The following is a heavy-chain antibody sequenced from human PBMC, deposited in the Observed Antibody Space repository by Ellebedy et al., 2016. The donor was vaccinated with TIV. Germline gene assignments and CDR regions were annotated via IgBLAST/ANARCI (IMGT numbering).Heavy chain of an antibody. CDR3: ARGWFGSGMGV. J-gene: IGHJ6*02. V-gene: IGHV6-1*01. CDR2: TFYRSKWNS. Sequence: SQTLSLPCVISGDSVSTDIGWNWIRQSPSRGLEWLGRTFYRSKWNSHYAVSLKSRITINPDTSKNHFSLQLNSVTPDDTAVYYCARGWFGSGMGVWGQGTTVTVSS. D-gene: IGHD3-16*01. CDR1: GDSVSTDIG.